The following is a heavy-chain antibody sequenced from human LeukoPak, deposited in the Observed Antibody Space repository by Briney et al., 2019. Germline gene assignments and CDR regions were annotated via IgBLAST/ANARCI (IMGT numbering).Heavy chain of an antibody. CDR3: ARWNRMANREFFD. J-gene: IGHJ4*02. Sequence: PGGSLTLSCAASGFNLINFPMTCFGQAPGKAREWVSFIGANGDTNYAQSAKYRFTISRDNSKTTLFLEMHRLRVEAPAVYSCARWNRMANREFFDWGQGTLVVVAS. CDR2: IGANGDT. CDR1: GFNLINFP. D-gene: IGHD1-1*01. V-gene: IGHV3-23*01.